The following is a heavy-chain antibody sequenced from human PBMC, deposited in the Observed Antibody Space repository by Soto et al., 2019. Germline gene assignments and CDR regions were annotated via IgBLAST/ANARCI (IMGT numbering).Heavy chain of an antibody. V-gene: IGHV4-31*03. J-gene: IGHJ3*01. Sequence: QVQLQESGPGLAKPSQTLSLTCTVSGASLSSGGYYWPWIRQVPGKALEWIGYIFHTGTTFYNPSFKSRVVMSIAKSDNQFSLNLRSVTAADTAVYYCARGLGYDSNGRFLAAFDVWGQGTMVTVSS. CDR3: ARGLGYDSNGRFLAAFDV. D-gene: IGHD3-22*01. CDR2: IFHTGTT. CDR1: GASLSSGGYY.